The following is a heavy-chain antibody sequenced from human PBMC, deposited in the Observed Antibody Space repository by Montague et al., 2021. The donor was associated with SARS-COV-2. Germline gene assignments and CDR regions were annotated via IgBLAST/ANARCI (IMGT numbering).Heavy chain of an antibody. D-gene: IGHD1-26*01. CDR1: GGSINGYY. J-gene: IGHJ4*02. Sequence: SETLSLTCTVSGGSINGYYWSWIRQSPGKGLDWIGYIHYTGNTNYNPSLKGRVTISLDTSKSQFSLRQSSVTAADTAVYSCARLRTGSYVFDYWGQGTLVTVSS. CDR3: ARLRTGSYVFDY. V-gene: IGHV4-59*08. CDR2: IHYTGNT.